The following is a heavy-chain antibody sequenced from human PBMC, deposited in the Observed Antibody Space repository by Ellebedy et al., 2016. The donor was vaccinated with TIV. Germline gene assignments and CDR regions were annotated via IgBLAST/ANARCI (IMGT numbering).Heavy chain of an antibody. Sequence: SETLSLXXTVSGGSVSSGGYYWSWIRQPPGKGLEWIGYINYSGSTNYSPSLKSRVTISVDTSKNQFSLKVRSVTAADTAMYYCAREVVIRGLNYYRYGVDVWGQGTTVTVSS. CDR3: AREVVIRGLNYYRYGVDV. CDR1: GGSVSSGGYY. V-gene: IGHV4-61*08. CDR2: INYSGST. J-gene: IGHJ6*02. D-gene: IGHD3-10*01.